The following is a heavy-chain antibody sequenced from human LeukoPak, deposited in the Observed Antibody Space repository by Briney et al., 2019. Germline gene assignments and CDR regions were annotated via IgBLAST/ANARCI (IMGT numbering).Heavy chain of an antibody. J-gene: IGHJ5*02. D-gene: IGHD2-2*01. CDR1: GFTFSSYW. V-gene: IGHV3-7*01. Sequence: GGSLRLSCAASGFTFSSYWMSWVRQAPGKGLEWVANIKRDGSEKYYVDSVKGRFTISRDNAKNSLYLQMNSLRAEDTAVYYCARDSYYCSSTSCVWFDPWGQGTLVTVSS. CDR2: IKRDGSEK. CDR3: ARDSYYCSSTSCVWFDP.